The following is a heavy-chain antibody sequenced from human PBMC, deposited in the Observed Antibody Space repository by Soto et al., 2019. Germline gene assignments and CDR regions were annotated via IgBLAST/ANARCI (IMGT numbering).Heavy chain of an antibody. D-gene: IGHD3-3*01. V-gene: IGHV1-58*02. CDR3: AAVDYDFWSGYYIGPVGDAFDI. CDR1: GFTFTSSA. CDR2: IVVGSGNT. J-gene: IGHJ3*02. Sequence: SVKVSCKASGFTFTSSAMQWVRQARGQRLEWIGWIVVGSGNTNYAQKFQERVTITRDMSASTAYMELSSLRSEDTAVYYCAAVDYDFWSGYYIGPVGDAFDIWGQGTMVTVSS.